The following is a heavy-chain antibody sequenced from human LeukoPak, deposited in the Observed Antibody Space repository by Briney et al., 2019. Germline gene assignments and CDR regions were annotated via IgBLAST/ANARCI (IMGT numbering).Heavy chain of an antibody. CDR3: ARVPGMVVRNWFDP. CDR1: GYSISSGYY. J-gene: IGHJ5*02. D-gene: IGHD4/OR15-4a*01. CDR2: IYHSGST. Sequence: PSETLSLTCTVSGYSISSGYYWGWIRQPPGKGLEWIGSIYHSGSTYYNPSLKSRVTISVDTSKNQFSLKLSSVTAADTAVYYCARVPGMVVRNWFDPWGQGTLVTVSS. V-gene: IGHV4-38-2*02.